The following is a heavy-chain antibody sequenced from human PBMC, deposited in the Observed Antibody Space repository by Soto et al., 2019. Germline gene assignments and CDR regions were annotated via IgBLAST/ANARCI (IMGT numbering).Heavy chain of an antibody. CDR3: ARHTPAISISDH. Sequence: QLQLQASGPGLVKPSETLSLTCTVSGGSISSSSYYWGWIRQPPGKGLEWIGSIYYSGSTYYNPSLKRRVTISVDTSKNQSSLKLSSVTAAETAVYYCARHTPAISISDHWGQGTLVTVSS. J-gene: IGHJ4*02. D-gene: IGHD2-15*01. CDR1: GGSISSSSYY. V-gene: IGHV4-39*01. CDR2: IYYSGST.